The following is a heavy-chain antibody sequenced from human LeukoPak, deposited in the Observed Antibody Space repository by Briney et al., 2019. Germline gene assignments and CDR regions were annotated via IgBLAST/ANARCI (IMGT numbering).Heavy chain of an antibody. CDR2: INSDGSST. V-gene: IGHV3-74*01. CDR1: GFTFSSYW. Sequence: GGSLRLSCAASGFTFSSYWMHWVRQAPGKWLVWVSRINSDGSSTSYADSVKGRFTISRDNAKNTLYLQMNSLRAEDTAVYYCARAMVRGVPYWGQGTLVTVSS. D-gene: IGHD3-10*01. CDR3: ARAMVRGVPY. J-gene: IGHJ4*02.